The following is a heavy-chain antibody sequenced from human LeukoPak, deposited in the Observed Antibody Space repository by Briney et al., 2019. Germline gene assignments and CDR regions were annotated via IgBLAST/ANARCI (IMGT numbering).Heavy chain of an antibody. V-gene: IGHV1-18*01. CDR1: GYTFTTYG. J-gene: IGHJ6*02. CDR2: ISPYNGNT. D-gene: IGHD3-10*01. CDR3: ARGSGSSNHGMDV. Sequence: ASVKVSCKTSGYTFTTYGITWVRQAPGQGLEWMGWISPYNGNTNYAQKLQGRVTVTTDTSTSTAYMELRSLRSDDTAVYYCARGSGSSNHGMDVWGQGTTVTVSS.